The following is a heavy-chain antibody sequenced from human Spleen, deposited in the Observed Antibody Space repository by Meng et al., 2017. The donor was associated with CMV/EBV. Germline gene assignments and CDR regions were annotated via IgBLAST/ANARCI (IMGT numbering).Heavy chain of an antibody. CDR3: ARTSTYCTATSCYTDYFDY. D-gene: IGHD2-2*02. CDR1: GGSFSDYY. CDR2: INHRGNT. J-gene: IGHJ4*02. Sequence: SETLSLTCAVYGGSFSDYYWSWIRQPPGQGLEWIGEINHRGNTNYNPSLKSRVTMSVDTSKNQFSLKLSSVIAADTAVYYCARTSTYCTATSCYTDYFDYWGQGTLVTVSS. V-gene: IGHV4-34*01.